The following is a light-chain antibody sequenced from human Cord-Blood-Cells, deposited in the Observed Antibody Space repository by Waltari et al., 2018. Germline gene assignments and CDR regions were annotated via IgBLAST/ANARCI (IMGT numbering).Light chain of an antibody. V-gene: IGLV6-57*03. Sequence: NFMLTQPHSVSESPGKTVTISYTRSSGSIASNYVQWYQQRPGSAPTTVIYEDNQRPSGVPDRFSGSIDSSSNSASLTISGRKTEDEADYYCQSYDSSNQVFGGGTKLTVL. CDR1: SGSIASNY. CDR3: QSYDSSNQV. CDR2: EDN. J-gene: IGLJ3*02.